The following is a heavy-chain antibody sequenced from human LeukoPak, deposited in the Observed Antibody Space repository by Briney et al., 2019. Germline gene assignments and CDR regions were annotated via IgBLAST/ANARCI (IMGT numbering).Heavy chain of an antibody. CDR3: AREFGVGANNWFDP. CDR1: GGTFSSYA. J-gene: IGHJ5*02. Sequence: ASVKVSCKASGGTFSSYAISWVRQAPGQGLEWMGGIIPIFGTANYAQKFQGRVTITADESTSTAYMELSSLRSEDTAVYYGAREFGVGANNWFDPWGQGTLVTVSS. CDR2: IIPIFGTA. V-gene: IGHV1-69*13. D-gene: IGHD3-3*01.